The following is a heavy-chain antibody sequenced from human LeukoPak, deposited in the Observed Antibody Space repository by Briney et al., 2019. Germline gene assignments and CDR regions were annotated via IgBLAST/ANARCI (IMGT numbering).Heavy chain of an antibody. CDR3: ARDHYDYVWGSYRSPYFDY. D-gene: IGHD3-16*02. J-gene: IGHJ4*02. Sequence: ASVKDSFRASGYTFTGYYMHWVRQAPGQGLEWMGWVRAYNGNTNYAQKLQGRVTMTTDTSTSTAYMELRSLRSDDTAVYYCARDHYDYVWGSYRSPYFDYWGQGTLVTVSS. CDR1: GYTFTGYY. CDR2: VRAYNGNT. V-gene: IGHV1-18*04.